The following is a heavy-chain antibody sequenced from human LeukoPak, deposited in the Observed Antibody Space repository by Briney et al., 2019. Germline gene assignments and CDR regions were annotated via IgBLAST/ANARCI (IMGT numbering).Heavy chain of an antibody. J-gene: IGHJ3*02. V-gene: IGHV1-46*01. CDR1: GYTFTNYY. Sequence: ASVKVSCKASGYTFTNYYMHWVRQAPGQGLEWMGIINPSGGSTGYAQKFQGRVTMTRDTSTSTVYMELSSLRSEDTAVYYCARANYYGSGSYYNVGAFDTWGQGTLVTVSS. CDR2: INPSGGST. CDR3: ARANYYGSGSYYNVGAFDT. D-gene: IGHD3-10*01.